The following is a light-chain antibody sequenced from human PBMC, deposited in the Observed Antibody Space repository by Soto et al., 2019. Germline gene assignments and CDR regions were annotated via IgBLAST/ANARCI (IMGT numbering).Light chain of an antibody. Sequence: FVLTQSPGTLSLSPGERATLSCRASQTVRGNDIVSYQQKPWQAPRVLIFEASRMATGTPGRFSGSGSGTVFTLTISRQEPEDFAVYYCQQYVNSPCTFGQGTSLEI. CDR1: QTVRGND. J-gene: IGKJ2*02. CDR3: QQYVNSPCT. CDR2: EAS. V-gene: IGKV3-20*01.